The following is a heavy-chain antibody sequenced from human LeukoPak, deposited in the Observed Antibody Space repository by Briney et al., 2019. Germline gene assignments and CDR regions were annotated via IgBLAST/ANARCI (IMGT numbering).Heavy chain of an antibody. CDR1: GFTFTSYE. CDR2: ISSSGSAI. J-gene: IGHJ4*02. Sequence: PGGSLRLSCAASGFTFTSYEMNRVRQAPGEGLGWVSYISSSGSAIYYADSVKGRFTISRDNAKNSLYLQMNSLRAEDTAVYYCARVGYYYDSSGPGSGYWGQGTLVTVSS. CDR3: ARVGYYYDSSGPGSGY. V-gene: IGHV3-48*03. D-gene: IGHD3-22*01.